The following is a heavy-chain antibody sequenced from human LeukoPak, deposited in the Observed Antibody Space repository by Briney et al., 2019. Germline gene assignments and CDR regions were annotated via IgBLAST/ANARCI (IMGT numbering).Heavy chain of an antibody. CDR2: IYYSGST. CDR1: GGSISSYY. CDR3: AREGLNMVRGVIPKEAWGWFDP. Sequence: SETLSLTCTVSGGSISSYYWSWIRQSPQKGLEWIGYIYYSGSTNYNPSLKSRVTISVDTSKNQFSLMLSSVTAADTAVYYCAREGLNMVRGVIPKEAWGWFDPWGQGTLVTVSS. V-gene: IGHV4-59*12. D-gene: IGHD3-10*01. J-gene: IGHJ5*02.